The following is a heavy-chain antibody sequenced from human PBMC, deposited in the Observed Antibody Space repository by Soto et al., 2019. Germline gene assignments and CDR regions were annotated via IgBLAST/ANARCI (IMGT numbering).Heavy chain of an antibody. D-gene: IGHD6-19*01. Sequence: QVPLVQSGAEVKKPGASVKVSCKASGYTFTSYGISWVRQAPGQGLEWMGWISAYNGNTNYAQKLQGRVTMTTDTSTSTAYMELRSLRSDDTAVYYCARSPGAGIAVAGTGSLLDYWGQGTLVTVSS. J-gene: IGHJ4*02. CDR2: ISAYNGNT. V-gene: IGHV1-18*01. CDR3: ARSPGAGIAVAGTGSLLDY. CDR1: GYTFTSYG.